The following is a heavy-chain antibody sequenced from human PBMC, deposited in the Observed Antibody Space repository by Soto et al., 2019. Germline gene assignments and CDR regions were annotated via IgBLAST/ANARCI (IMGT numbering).Heavy chain of an antibody. D-gene: IGHD3-16*01. V-gene: IGHV4-34*01. J-gene: IGHJ5*01. CDR3: GGAERFSRYWFDS. CDR2: VNHSGEA. CDR1: GGSFRNYY. Sequence: SETLSLTCGVYGGSFRNYYWIWVRPHPGKGLEWIGEVNHSGEATYNPSLQSRVTISLDTTNNHFSLTLTSQSAADTAISFCGGAERFSRYWFDSLGQGTQVTVSS.